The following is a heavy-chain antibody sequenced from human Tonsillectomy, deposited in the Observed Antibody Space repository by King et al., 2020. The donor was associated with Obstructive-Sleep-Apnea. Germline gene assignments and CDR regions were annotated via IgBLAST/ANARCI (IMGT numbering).Heavy chain of an antibody. D-gene: IGHD6-13*01. Sequence: QVQLQQWGAGLLKPSETLSLTCAVYGGSFSGYYWSWIRQPPGKGLEWIGEINHSGSTNYNPSLKSRVTILLDTSKNQFSLELSSVTAADTAVYYCARGGWGSSWPFDYWGQGTLVTVSS. CDR1: GGSFSGYY. V-gene: IGHV4-34*01. CDR3: ARGGWGSSWPFDY. CDR2: INHSGST. J-gene: IGHJ4*02.